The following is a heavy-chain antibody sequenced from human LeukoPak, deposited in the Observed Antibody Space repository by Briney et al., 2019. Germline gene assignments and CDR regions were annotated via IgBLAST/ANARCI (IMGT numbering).Heavy chain of an antibody. J-gene: IGHJ4*02. CDR3: ARDKGRGETTFDY. D-gene: IGHD1-1*01. CDR1: GYTFTTYG. CDR2: ISAYNDYT. V-gene: IGHV1-18*01. Sequence: ASVKVSCKASGYTFTTYGISWVRQAPGQGLEWMGWISAYNDYTNYAQKLQGRVTMTTDTSTSTAYMELRSLTSDDTAVYYCARDKGRGETTFDYWGQGPLVTVSS.